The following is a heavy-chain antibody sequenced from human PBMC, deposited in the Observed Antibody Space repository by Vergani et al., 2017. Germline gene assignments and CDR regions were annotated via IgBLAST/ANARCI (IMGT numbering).Heavy chain of an antibody. D-gene: IGHD3/OR15-3a*01. Sequence: QMELVESGGGAVQPERSLRLSCEASGFSLGDYGMHWVRQAPGKGLEWVALIYYDGSHENYADSVRGRFSISRDNSKNTVYLQMDRLRVEDTAIYYCAKDQELLDGVWDSWGQGTLVTVSS. CDR3: AKDQELLDGVWDS. CDR2: IYYDGSHE. CDR1: GFSLGDYG. V-gene: IGHV3-30*18. J-gene: IGHJ5*02.